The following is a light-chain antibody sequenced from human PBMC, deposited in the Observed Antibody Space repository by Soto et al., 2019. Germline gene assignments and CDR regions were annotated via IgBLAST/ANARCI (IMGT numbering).Light chain of an antibody. Sequence: ENVLTQSPGTLSLSPGERATLSCRASQSVSNNYFAWYQQKPGQAPRLFIYGASNRATGITDRFSGSGSGTDFTLTISRLGPEDFAVYYCQQYGSSGTVGQGTKVEFK. CDR1: QSVSNNY. CDR3: QQYGSSGT. V-gene: IGKV3-20*01. J-gene: IGKJ1*01. CDR2: GAS.